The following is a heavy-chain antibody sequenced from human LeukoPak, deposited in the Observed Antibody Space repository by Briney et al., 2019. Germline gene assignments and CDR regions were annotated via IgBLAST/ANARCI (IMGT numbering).Heavy chain of an antibody. Sequence: GGSLRLSCAASGFTFSSYGMHWVRQAPGKGLEWVAVISYDGSNKYYADSVKGRFTISRDNSKNTLYLQMNSLRAEDTAVYYCAKEREFGELSRYYYYGMDVWGQGTTVTVSS. J-gene: IGHJ6*02. V-gene: IGHV3-30*18. CDR1: GFTFSSYG. D-gene: IGHD3-10*01. CDR3: AKEREFGELSRYYYYGMDV. CDR2: ISYDGSNK.